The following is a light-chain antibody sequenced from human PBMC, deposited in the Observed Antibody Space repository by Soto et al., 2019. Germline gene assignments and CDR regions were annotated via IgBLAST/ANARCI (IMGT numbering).Light chain of an antibody. V-gene: IGLV1-51*01. Sequence: QSVLTQPPSVSAAPGQKVTISCSGSSSNIAEEYVSWYQQLPGTAPKLLIYDNNKRPSGIPDRFSGSKSGTSGTLDITGLQTGDEADYYCATWDGSLPGEVFGGGTKLTVL. CDR2: DNN. J-gene: IGLJ2*01. CDR3: ATWDGSLPGEV. CDR1: SSNIAEEY.